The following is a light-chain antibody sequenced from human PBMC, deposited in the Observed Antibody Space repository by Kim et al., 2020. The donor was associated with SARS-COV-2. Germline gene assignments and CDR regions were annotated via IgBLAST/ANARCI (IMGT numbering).Light chain of an antibody. V-gene: IGLV6-57*03. CDR1: SGSIASNN. Sequence: KTLTISCTRSSGSIASNNVQGYQQRPGSAPTTVIYEDNQRPSGVPDRFSGSIDSSSNSASLTISGLKTEDEADYYCQSYDSSNWVFGGGTKVTVL. CDR3: QSYDSSNWV. CDR2: EDN. J-gene: IGLJ3*02.